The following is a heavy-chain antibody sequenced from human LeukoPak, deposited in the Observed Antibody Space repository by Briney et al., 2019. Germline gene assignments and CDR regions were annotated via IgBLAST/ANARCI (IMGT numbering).Heavy chain of an antibody. Sequence: GGSPRLSCAVSGFTFISEWMHWVRQAPRQGLEWISCINRDGSEARYVDSVEGRFTISRDNANDTLYLQMNSLRADDTAVYYCAHNRAGYPFDYWGQGTLVTVSS. D-gene: IGHD1-14*01. V-gene: IGHV3-74*01. CDR2: INRDGSEA. J-gene: IGHJ4*02. CDR1: GFTFISEW. CDR3: AHNRAGYPFDY.